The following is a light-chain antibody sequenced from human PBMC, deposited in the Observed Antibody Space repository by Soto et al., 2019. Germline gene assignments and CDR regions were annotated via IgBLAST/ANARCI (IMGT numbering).Light chain of an antibody. V-gene: IGLV2-14*03. CDR2: DVS. CDR1: SSDVGAFNY. CDR3: NSYTSNNTYV. Sequence: QSVLTQPASVSGSPGQAITISCSGTSSDVGAFNYVSWYQQYPGKAPKLMIYDVSNRPSGVSNRFSGSKSGNTASLTISGLRAEDEADYYCNSYTSNNTYVFGTGTQLTVL. J-gene: IGLJ1*01.